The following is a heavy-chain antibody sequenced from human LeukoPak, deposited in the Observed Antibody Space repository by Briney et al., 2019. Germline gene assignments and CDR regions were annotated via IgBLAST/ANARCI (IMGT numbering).Heavy chain of an antibody. CDR2: INHSGST. CDR3: ARDAGSYGLNWFDP. CDR1: GGSFSGYY. D-gene: IGHD3-10*01. V-gene: IGHV4-34*01. Sequence: SETLSLTCAVYGGSFSGYYWSWLRQPPGKGLEWIGEINHSGSTNYNPSLKSRVTISVDTSKNQFSLKLSSVTAADTAVYYCARDAGSYGLNWFDPWGQGTLVTVSS. J-gene: IGHJ5*02.